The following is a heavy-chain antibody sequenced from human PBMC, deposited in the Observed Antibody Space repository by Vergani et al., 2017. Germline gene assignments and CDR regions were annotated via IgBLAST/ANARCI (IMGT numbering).Heavy chain of an antibody. CDR3: AGDWEYGEYSSGWYPPDY. Sequence: QVQLVQSGAEVKKPGASVKVSCKASGYTFTSYGISWVRQAPGQGLEWMGWISAYNGNTNYAQKLQGRVTMTTDTSTSTAYMELRSLRYDDTAVYYCAGDWEYGEYSSGWYPPDYWGQGTLVTVSS. CDR2: ISAYNGNT. D-gene: IGHD6-19*01. V-gene: IGHV1-18*01. CDR1: GYTFTSYG. J-gene: IGHJ4*02.